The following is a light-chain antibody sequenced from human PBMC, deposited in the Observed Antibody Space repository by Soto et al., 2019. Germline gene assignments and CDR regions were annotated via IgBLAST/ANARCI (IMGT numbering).Light chain of an antibody. CDR1: QSVSGW. CDR2: SAS. J-gene: IGKJ4*01. CDR3: QQYERYPLT. Sequence: DIQMTQSPSTLSASVGDRVFITCRASQSVSGWLAWYRQKPGKAPELLIYSASTLETGVPSRFSGSGSGTDFTLTVSSLQREDFATYYCQQYERYPLTFGGGTKVEIK. V-gene: IGKV1-5*03.